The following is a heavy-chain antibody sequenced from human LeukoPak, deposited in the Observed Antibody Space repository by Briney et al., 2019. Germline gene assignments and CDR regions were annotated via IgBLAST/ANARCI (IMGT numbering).Heavy chain of an antibody. V-gene: IGHV3-30*04. Sequence: GRSLRLSCEASGFTFSIFPMHWVRQAPGKGLEWVALISSGSEKYYADSVKGRFTISRDNSKNVLYLQMNSPRADDTAVYYCARDLELSAVYYFDSWGQGTLVIVSS. CDR2: ISSGSEK. J-gene: IGHJ4*02. D-gene: IGHD3-3*01. CDR3: ARDLELSAVYYFDS. CDR1: GFTFSIFP.